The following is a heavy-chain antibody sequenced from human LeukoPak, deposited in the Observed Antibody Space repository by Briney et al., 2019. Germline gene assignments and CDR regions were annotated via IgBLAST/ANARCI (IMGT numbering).Heavy chain of an antibody. CDR3: ARGRDYYDSSGYPESWFDP. CDR1: GGSISSGDYY. Sequence: PSQTLSLTCTVSGGSISSGDYYWSWIRQPPGQGLEWIGYIYYSGSTYYNPSLKSRVTISVDTSKNQFSLKLSSVTAADTAVYYCARGRDYYDSSGYPESWFDPWGQGTLVTVSS. J-gene: IGHJ5*02. V-gene: IGHV4-30-4*01. CDR2: IYYSGST. D-gene: IGHD3-22*01.